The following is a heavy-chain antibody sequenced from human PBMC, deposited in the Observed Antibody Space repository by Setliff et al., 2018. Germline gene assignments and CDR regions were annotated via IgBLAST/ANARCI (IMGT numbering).Heavy chain of an antibody. CDR2: IYYSGST. CDR3: ARGRNVAARLFDS. D-gene: IGHD6-6*01. J-gene: IGHJ4*02. Sequence: PSETLSLTCTVSGGSISSHYWSWIRQPPGKGLEWIGYIYYSGSTNYNPSLKSRVTIPVDTPKNQFSLKVTSVTAADTAVYFCARGRNVAARLFDSWGQGTLVTVSS. CDR1: GGSISSHY. V-gene: IGHV4-59*11.